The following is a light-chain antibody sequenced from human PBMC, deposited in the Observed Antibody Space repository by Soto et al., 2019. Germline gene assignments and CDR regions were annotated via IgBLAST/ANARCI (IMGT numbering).Light chain of an antibody. CDR1: SSDVGNYHR. CDR2: EVN. V-gene: IGLV2-18*01. J-gene: IGLJ3*02. Sequence: QSALTQPPSVSGSPGQSVTISFTGTSSDVGNYHRVSGYQQSPGRAPKLMIYEVNNRPSGVPDRFSGSKSGDTASLTISGVQADDEADYYCSFYTSSTTLLFGGGTKLTVL. CDR3: SFYTSSTTLL.